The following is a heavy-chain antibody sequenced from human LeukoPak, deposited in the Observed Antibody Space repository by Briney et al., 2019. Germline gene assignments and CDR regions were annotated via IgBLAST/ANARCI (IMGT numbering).Heavy chain of an antibody. D-gene: IGHD3-22*01. Sequence: GGSLRLSCAASGFTFSSYAMSWARQAPGKGLEWVSAISGSGGSTYYADSVKGRFTISRDNSKNTLYLQMNSLRAEDTAVYYCAKEYYYDSSGYPSDAFDIWGQGTMVTVSS. CDR2: ISGSGGST. J-gene: IGHJ3*02. CDR1: GFTFSSYA. V-gene: IGHV3-23*01. CDR3: AKEYYYDSSGYPSDAFDI.